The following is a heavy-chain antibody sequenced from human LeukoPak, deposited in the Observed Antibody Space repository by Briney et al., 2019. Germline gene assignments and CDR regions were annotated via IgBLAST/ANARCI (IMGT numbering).Heavy chain of an antibody. CDR3: ARRYCGIPTCHDFDY. CDR2: ISTTSTYI. D-gene: IGHD2-21*01. Sequence: PGGSLGLSCTASGFTFNSYTMHWVRQAPGKGLEWVSAISTTSTYIYYADSVKGRFTISRDNAKNSLYLQLNSLRAEDTAVYYCARRYCGIPTCHDFDYWGQGTLVTVSS. CDR1: GFTFNSYT. J-gene: IGHJ4*02. V-gene: IGHV3-21*01.